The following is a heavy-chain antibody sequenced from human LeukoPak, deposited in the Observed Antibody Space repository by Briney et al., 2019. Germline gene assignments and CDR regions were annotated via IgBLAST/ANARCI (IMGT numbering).Heavy chain of an antibody. CDR2: IYTSGST. J-gene: IGHJ5*02. Sequence: SETLSLTCTVSGGSISSYYWSWIRQPAGKGLEWIGRIYTSGSTNYNPSLKSRVTISVDKSKNQFSLKLSSVTAADTAVHYCARDSSGYPPYNWFDPWGQGTLVTVSS. V-gene: IGHV4-4*07. D-gene: IGHD3-22*01. CDR1: GGSISSYY. CDR3: ARDSSGYPPYNWFDP.